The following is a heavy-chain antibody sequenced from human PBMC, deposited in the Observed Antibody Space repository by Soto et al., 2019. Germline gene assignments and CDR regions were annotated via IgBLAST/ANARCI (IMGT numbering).Heavy chain of an antibody. CDR2: IWYDGSNK. CDR1: GFTFSSYG. Sequence: GGSLRLSCAASGFTFSSYGMHWVRQAPGKGLEWVAVIWYDGSNKYYADSVKGRFTISRDNSKNTLYLQMNSLRAEDTAVYYCARDDEYSSSWYVHFDYWGQGTLVTVSS. V-gene: IGHV3-33*01. CDR3: ARDDEYSSSWYVHFDY. D-gene: IGHD6-13*01. J-gene: IGHJ4*02.